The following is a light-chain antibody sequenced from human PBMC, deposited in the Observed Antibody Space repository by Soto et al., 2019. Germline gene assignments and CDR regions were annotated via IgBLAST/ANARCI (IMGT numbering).Light chain of an antibody. V-gene: IGKV3-15*01. CDR3: QQYNNWPPFT. Sequence: EIVMTQSPATLSVSPGERAILSCRASQSVSTSLGWYQQKPGQAPRLLIFGASTRATGIPARFSGSGSGTEFTLTISSLQSDDSAVYYCQQYNNWPPFTFGQGTRLEIK. CDR2: GAS. CDR1: QSVSTS. J-gene: IGKJ5*01.